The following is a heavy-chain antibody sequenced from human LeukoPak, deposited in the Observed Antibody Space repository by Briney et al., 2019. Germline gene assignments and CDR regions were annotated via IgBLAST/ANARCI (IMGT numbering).Heavy chain of an antibody. CDR2: IYYSGST. CDR1: GGSISSGGYY. J-gene: IGHJ4*02. D-gene: IGHD2-15*01. V-gene: IGHV4-31*03. CDR3: ARVAATPHYFDY. Sequence: SETLSLTRTVSGGSISSGGYYWSWIRQHPGKGLEWIGYIYYSGSTYYNPSLKSRVTISVDTSKNQFSLKLSSVTAADTAVYYCARVAATPHYFDYWGQGTLVTVSS.